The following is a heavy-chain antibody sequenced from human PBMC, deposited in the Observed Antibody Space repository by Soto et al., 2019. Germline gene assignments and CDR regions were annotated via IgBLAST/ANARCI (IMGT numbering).Heavy chain of an antibody. J-gene: IGHJ5*02. CDR3: AGSWGEVGFPPLSTFDP. Sequence: SVKVSCEASGGTFSSYAISWVRQAPGQGLEWMGGIIPIFGTANYAQKFQGRVTITADKSTSTAYMELSSLRSEDTAVYYCAGSWGEVGFPPLSTFDPWGQGTLVTVS. V-gene: IGHV1-69*06. D-gene: IGHD1-26*01. CDR2: IIPIFGTA. CDR1: GGTFSSYA.